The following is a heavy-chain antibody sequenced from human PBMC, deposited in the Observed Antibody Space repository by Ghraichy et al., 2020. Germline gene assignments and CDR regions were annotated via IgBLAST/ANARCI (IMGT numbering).Heavy chain of an antibody. V-gene: IGHV4-34*01. J-gene: IGHJ6*02. Sequence: SETLSLTCAVYGGSFSGYYWSWIRQPPGKGLEWIGEINHSGSTNYNPSLKSRVTISVDTSKNQFSLKLSSVTAADTAVYYCARGMTVRKYNGMDVWGQGTTVTVSS. D-gene: IGHD2/OR15-2a*01. CDR3: ARGMTVRKYNGMDV. CDR2: INHSGST. CDR1: GGSFSGYY.